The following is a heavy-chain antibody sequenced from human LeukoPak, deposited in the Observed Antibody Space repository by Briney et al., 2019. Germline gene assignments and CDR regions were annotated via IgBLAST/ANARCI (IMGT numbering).Heavy chain of an antibody. CDR2: INPNSGGA. D-gene: IGHD3-3*01. CDR3: ARGGEGVLRFLEWLLSTLDY. Sequence: ASVKVSCKASGYTFTCYYMHWVRQAPGQGLEWMGWINPNSGGANYAQKFQGRVTMTRDTSISTAYMELSRLRSDDTAVYYCARGGEGVLRFLEWLLSTLDYWGQGTLVTVSS. V-gene: IGHV1-2*02. J-gene: IGHJ4*02. CDR1: GYTFTCYY.